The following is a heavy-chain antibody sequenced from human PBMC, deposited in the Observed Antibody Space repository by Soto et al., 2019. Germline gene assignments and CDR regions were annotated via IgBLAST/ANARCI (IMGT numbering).Heavy chain of an antibody. Sequence: QVTLKESGPVLMKPTETLTLTCTVSGFSLSHPRMGVSWIRQPPGKALEWLAHISSNDEKSYSTSLKTRPTISKDTSKSQVVLTMTNLDPVDTATYYCARTIAVAGRDGFDIWGQGTMVTVSS. V-gene: IGHV2-26*01. J-gene: IGHJ3*02. CDR2: ISSNDEK. CDR1: GFSLSHPRMG. D-gene: IGHD6-19*01. CDR3: ARTIAVAGRDGFDI.